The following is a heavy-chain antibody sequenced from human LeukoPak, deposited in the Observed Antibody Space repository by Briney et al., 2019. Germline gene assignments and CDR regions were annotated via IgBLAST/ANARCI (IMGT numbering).Heavy chain of an antibody. V-gene: IGHV3-9*01. CDR3: AKDSSGWYGFVY. J-gene: IGHJ4*02. D-gene: IGHD6-19*01. Sequence: PGRSLRLSCAASGFTFDDYAMHWVRQAPGKGLEWVSGISWNSGSIGYADSVKGRFTISRDNAKNSLYLQMNGLRAEDTALYYCAKDSSGWYGFVYWGQGTLVTVSS. CDR1: GFTFDDYA. CDR2: ISWNSGSI.